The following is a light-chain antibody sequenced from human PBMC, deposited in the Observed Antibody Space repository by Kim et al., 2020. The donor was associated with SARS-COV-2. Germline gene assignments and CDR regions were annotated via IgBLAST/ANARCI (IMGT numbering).Light chain of an antibody. CDR3: SSYTSSTTL. Sequence: QSALTQPASVSGSPGQSITISCIGSKSDVGDYNYVSWYQQHPGKAPKLIIYDVDNRPSGVSNRFSGSKSGNTASLTISGLQAEDEADYYCSSYTSSTTLFGGGTQLTVL. V-gene: IGLV2-14*03. CDR1: KSDVGDYNY. J-gene: IGLJ3*02. CDR2: DVD.